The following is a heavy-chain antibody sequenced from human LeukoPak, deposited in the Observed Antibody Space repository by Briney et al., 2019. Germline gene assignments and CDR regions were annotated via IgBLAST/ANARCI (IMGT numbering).Heavy chain of an antibody. D-gene: IGHD3-22*01. V-gene: IGHV1-69*04. Sequence: GSSVKVSCKASGGTFISYAISWVRQAPGQGLEWMGRIIPILGIANYAQKFQGRVTITADKSTSTAYMELSSLRSEDTAVYYCARGPGYYYDSSGYSAGMDVWGQGTTVTVSS. CDR1: GGTFISYA. CDR3: ARGPGYYYDSSGYSAGMDV. CDR2: IIPILGIA. J-gene: IGHJ6*02.